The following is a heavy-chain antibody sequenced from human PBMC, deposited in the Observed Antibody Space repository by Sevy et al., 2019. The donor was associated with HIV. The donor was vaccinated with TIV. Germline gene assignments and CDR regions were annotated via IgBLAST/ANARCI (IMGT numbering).Heavy chain of an antibody. CDR3: ARDLRPHLVYSDFWSGYSGMDV. CDR2: ISFDGSHK. J-gene: IGHJ6*02. Sequence: GGSLRLSCVASAFTFSTYGMHWVRQAPGKGLEWVSVISFDGSHKYYADSVKGRCTVSRDNSKNTLNLQMNSLRAEDTAVYYCARDLRPHLVYSDFWSGYSGMDVWGQWTTVTVSS. D-gene: IGHD3-3*01. CDR1: AFTFSTYG. V-gene: IGHV3-30*03.